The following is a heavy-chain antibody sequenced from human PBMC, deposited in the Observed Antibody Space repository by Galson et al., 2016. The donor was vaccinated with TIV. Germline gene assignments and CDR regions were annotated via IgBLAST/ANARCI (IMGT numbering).Heavy chain of an antibody. CDR2: IVVGSGNT. Sequence: SVKVSCKASGFIFTSSAVQWVRQARGQRLEWIGWIVVGSGNTNYAQNFQERVTITRDMSTSTVYMELSSLRSEDTAMYYCARPPYCGGDCFKYDSWGQGTLVTVSS. CDR1: GFIFTSSA. J-gene: IGHJ4*02. CDR3: ARPPYCGGDCFKYDS. D-gene: IGHD2-21*01. V-gene: IGHV1-58*01.